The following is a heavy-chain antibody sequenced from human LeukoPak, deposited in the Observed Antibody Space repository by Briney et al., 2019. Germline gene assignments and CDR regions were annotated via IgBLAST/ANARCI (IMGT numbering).Heavy chain of an antibody. Sequence: PGGSLRLSCAASGFTFSSYWMSWVRQAPGKGLEWVANIRQDGSEKYYADSVKSRFTISRDNAKNSLYLQMNSLRAEDTAVFYCARSDGVTGIKTYYYYYMDVWGKGTTVTVSS. CDR2: IRQDGSEK. D-gene: IGHD1-1*01. J-gene: IGHJ6*03. CDR3: ARSDGVTGIKTYYYYYMDV. V-gene: IGHV3-7*01. CDR1: GFTFSSYW.